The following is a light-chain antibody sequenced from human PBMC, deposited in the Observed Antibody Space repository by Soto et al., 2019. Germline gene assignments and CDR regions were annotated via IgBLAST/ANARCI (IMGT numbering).Light chain of an antibody. CDR3: SSYTANSILA. V-gene: IGLV2-14*01. Sequence: QSALTQPASVSGSPGQSLTISCTGTSSDVGDYNYVSWYQQHPGKAPKLIIYEVTNRPSGVSNRFSGSKSGNTASLTISGLQAEDEADYYCSSYTANSILAFGGGTKLTVL. CDR1: SSDVGDYNY. CDR2: EVT. J-gene: IGLJ2*01.